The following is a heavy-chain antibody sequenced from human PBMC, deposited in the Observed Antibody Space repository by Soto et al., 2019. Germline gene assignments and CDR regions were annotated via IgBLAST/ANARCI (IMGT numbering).Heavy chain of an antibody. V-gene: IGHV4-31*03. CDR3: ARIYSYGYDADN. CDR1: GGSISSGGYY. J-gene: IGHJ4*02. D-gene: IGHD5-18*01. Sequence: SETLYLTCTVSGGSISSGGYYWCWIRQHPGKGLEWIGYIYYSGSTYYNPSLKSRVTISVDTSKNQFSLKLSSVTAADTAVYYCARIYSYGYDADNWGQGTLVTVS. CDR2: IYYSGST.